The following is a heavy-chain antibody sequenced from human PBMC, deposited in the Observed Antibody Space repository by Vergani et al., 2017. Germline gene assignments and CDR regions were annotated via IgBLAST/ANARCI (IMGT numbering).Heavy chain of an antibody. D-gene: IGHD6-6*01. CDR2: IYYSGST. V-gene: IGHV4-59*08. CDR3: ARKYSTSSYGAFDF. CDR1: GGSISSYY. Sequence: QVQLQESGPGLVKPSETLSLTCTVSGGSISSYYWSWIRQPPGKGLEWIGYIYYSGSTNYNPSLKGRVTISVDTSKNQFSLKLSSVTAADTAVYYCARKYSTSSYGAFDFWGQGTMVTVSS. J-gene: IGHJ3*01.